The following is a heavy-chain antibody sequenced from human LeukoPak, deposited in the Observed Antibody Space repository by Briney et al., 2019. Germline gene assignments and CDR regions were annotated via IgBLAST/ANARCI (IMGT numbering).Heavy chain of an antibody. V-gene: IGHV1-18*01. Sequence: ASVKVSCNTSGYTYTNFGLTWVRQAPGQGLEWLGWISGHSGNANYAQKFQDRVVMTTDRSTGTAYMELRSVRSDDTAVYYCARCYSSSWQRLDNWGQGTLVIVPS. D-gene: IGHD6-13*01. CDR2: ISGHSGNA. CDR3: ARCYSSSWQRLDN. CDR1: GYTYTNFG. J-gene: IGHJ4*02.